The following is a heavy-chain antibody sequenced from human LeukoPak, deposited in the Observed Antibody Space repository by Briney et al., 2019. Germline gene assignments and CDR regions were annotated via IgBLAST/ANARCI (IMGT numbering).Heavy chain of an antibody. D-gene: IGHD3-10*01. CDR2: ISSSSSYT. CDR3: ARDRVRGVIITSSVPFDY. CDR1: GFTFSDYY. Sequence: PGGSLRLSCAASGFTFSDYYMSWIRQAPGKGLEWVSYISSSSSYTNYADSVKGRFTISRDNAKNSLYLQMNSLRAEDTAVYYCARDRVRGVIITSSVPFDYWGQGTLVTVSS. V-gene: IGHV3-11*06. J-gene: IGHJ4*02.